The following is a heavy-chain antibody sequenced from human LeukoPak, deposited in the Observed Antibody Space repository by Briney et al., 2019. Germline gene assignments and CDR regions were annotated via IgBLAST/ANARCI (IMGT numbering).Heavy chain of an antibody. CDR3: ARDNSVGDYAWWFDP. J-gene: IGHJ5*02. V-gene: IGHV1-2*02. CDR2: INPNSGGT. D-gene: IGHD1-26*01. Sequence: GASVKVSCKASGYTFTDYYMHWVRQAPGQGLEWMGWINPNSGGTDYAQKFQGRVTMTRDTSISTAYMELSGLRSDDTAVYFCARDNSVGDYAWWFDPWGQGTLVTVSS. CDR1: GYTFTDYY.